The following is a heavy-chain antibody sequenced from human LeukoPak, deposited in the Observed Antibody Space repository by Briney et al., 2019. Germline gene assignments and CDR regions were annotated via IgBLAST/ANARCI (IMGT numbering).Heavy chain of an antibody. Sequence: GASVKVSCKASGYTFTGYYMHWVRQAPGQGLEWMGWINPNSGGTNYAQKFQGRVTMTRDTSISTARMELSRLRSDDTAMYYCARGGDYGDYGPTLDYYYYGMDVWGQGTTVTVSS. CDR3: ARGGDYGDYGPTLDYYYYGMDV. D-gene: IGHD4-17*01. CDR2: INPNSGGT. J-gene: IGHJ6*02. V-gene: IGHV1-2*02. CDR1: GYTFTGYY.